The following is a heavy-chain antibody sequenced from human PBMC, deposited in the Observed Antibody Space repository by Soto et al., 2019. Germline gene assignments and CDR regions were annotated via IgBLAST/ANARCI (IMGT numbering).Heavy chain of an antibody. D-gene: IGHD1-26*01. J-gene: IGHJ4*02. CDR2: IHHSGST. CDR1: GASISSTSSGDW. Sequence: QVQLQESGPGLVKPSGTLSLTCTVSGASISSTSSGDWWSWVRQPPGKGLEWIGEIHHSGSTSYTPSLMSRVTMSVDKSKNQFSLRLSSVTAADTAVYYCAKMVGATLVDYWGQGTLVTVSS. V-gene: IGHV4-4*02. CDR3: AKMVGATLVDY.